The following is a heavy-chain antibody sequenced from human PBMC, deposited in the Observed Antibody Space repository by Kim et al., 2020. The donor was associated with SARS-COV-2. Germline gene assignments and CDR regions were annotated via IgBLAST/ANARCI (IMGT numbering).Heavy chain of an antibody. CDR3: ARASPEKTVNKPRQPSNWFDP. J-gene: IGHJ5*02. CDR2: ISAYNGNT. D-gene: IGHD4-4*01. Sequence: ASVKVSCKASGYTFTSYGISWVRQAPGQGLEWMGWISAYNGNTNYAQKLQGRVTMTTDTSTSTAYMELRSLRSDDTAVYYCARASPEKTVNKPRQPSNWFDPWGQGTLVTVSS. CDR1: GYTFTSYG. V-gene: IGHV1-18*01.